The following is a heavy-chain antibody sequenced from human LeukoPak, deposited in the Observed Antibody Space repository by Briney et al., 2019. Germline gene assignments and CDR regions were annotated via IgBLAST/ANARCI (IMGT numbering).Heavy chain of an antibody. Sequence: ASVKVSCTASGYTFTGYYMHWVRQAPGQGLEWMGWINPNSGGTNYAQKFQGRVTMTRDTSISTAYMELSRLRSDDTAVYYCSTHYDSSGGTEDYWGQGTLVTVSS. CDR1: GYTFTGYY. V-gene: IGHV1-2*02. CDR3: STHYDSSGGTEDY. J-gene: IGHJ4*02. D-gene: IGHD3-22*01. CDR2: INPNSGGT.